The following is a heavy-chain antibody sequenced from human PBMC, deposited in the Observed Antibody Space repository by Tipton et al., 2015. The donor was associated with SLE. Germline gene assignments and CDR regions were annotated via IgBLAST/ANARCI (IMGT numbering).Heavy chain of an antibody. CDR2: IYSGGST. V-gene: IGHV3-53*01. Sequence: LSLTCAASGFTVSSNYMSWVRQAPGKGLEWVSVIYSGGSTYYADSVKGRFTISRDNSKNTLYLQMNSLRAEDTAVYYCARLGYVWGSYRPYYFDYWGQGTLVTVSS. D-gene: IGHD3-16*02. J-gene: IGHJ4*02. CDR3: ARLGYVWGSYRPYYFDY. CDR1: GFTVSSNY.